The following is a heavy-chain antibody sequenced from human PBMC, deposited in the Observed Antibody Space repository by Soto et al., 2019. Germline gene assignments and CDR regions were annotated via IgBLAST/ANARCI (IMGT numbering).Heavy chain of an antibody. V-gene: IGHV4-31*11. CDR1: GGSISSGGYS. CDR2: IYYSGST. J-gene: IGHJ5*02. CDR3: ARRSIAAAGWWFDP. Sequence: SETLSLTCAVSGGSISSGGYSWSWIRQHPGKGLEWIGYIYYSGSTYYNPSLKSRVTISVDTSKNQFSLKLSSVTAADTAVYYCARRSIAAAGWWFDPWGQGTLVTVSS. D-gene: IGHD6-13*01.